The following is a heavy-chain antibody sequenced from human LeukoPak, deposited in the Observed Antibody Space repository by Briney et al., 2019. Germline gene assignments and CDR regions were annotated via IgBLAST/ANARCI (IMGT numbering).Heavy chain of an antibody. J-gene: IGHJ4*02. CDR1: GFTFSSYW. V-gene: IGHV3-7*01. CDR2: IKQDGSEK. CDR3: ARDYYDSSGYYTDGC. D-gene: IGHD3-22*01. Sequence: PGGSLRLSCAASGFTFSSYWMSWVRQAPGKGLEWVANIKQDGSEKYYVDSVKGRFTISRDNAKNSLYLQMNSLRAEDTAVYYCARDYYDSSGYYTDGCWGQGTLVTVSS.